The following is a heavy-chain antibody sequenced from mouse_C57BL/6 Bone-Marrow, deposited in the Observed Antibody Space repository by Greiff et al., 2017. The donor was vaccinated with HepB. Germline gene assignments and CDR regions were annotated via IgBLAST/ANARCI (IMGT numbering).Heavy chain of an antibody. J-gene: IGHJ2*01. D-gene: IGHD2-1*01. CDR2: ISYDGSN. V-gene: IGHV3-6*01. CDR1: GYSITSGYY. CDR3: ARWDGNYYFDY. Sequence: EVQLQESGPGLVKPSQSLSLTCSVTGYSITSGYYWNWIRQFPGNKLEWMGYISYDGSNNYNPSLKNRISITRDTSKNQFFLKLNSVTTEDTATYYCARWDGNYYFDYWGQGTTLTGSS.